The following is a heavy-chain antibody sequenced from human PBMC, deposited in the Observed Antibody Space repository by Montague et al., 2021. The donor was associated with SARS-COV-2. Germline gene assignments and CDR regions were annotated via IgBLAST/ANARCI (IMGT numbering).Heavy chain of an antibody. CDR1: GFTFRSYA. CDR3: AKDPVPGGSNPYSFDF. D-gene: IGHD3-10*01. Sequence: SLRLSCAASGFTFRSYAMNWVRWAPGKGLEWVSDIGDSGTKTHYADSVKGRFTISRDNSKNTVYLEMNSLKVDDTAVYFCAKDPVPGGSNPYSFDFWGQGTLVTVSS. V-gene: IGHV3-23*01. J-gene: IGHJ4*02. CDR2: IGDSGTKT.